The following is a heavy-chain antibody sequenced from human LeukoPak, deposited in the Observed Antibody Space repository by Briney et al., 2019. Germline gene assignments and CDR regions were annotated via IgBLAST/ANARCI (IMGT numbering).Heavy chain of an antibody. CDR3: ARHCGGDCYPLQGPFDY. V-gene: IGHV1-69*01. D-gene: IGHD2-21*02. CDR1: GGTFSSYA. CDR2: VIPIFGTA. Sequence: SVKVSCKASGGTFSSYAISWVRQAPGQGLEWMGGVIPIFGTANYAQKFQGRVTITADESTSTAYMELSSLRSEDTAVYYCARHCGGDCYPLQGPFDYWGQGTLVTVSS. J-gene: IGHJ4*02.